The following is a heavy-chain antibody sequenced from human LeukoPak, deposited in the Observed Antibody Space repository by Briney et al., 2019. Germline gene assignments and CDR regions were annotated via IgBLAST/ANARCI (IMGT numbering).Heavy chain of an antibody. CDR3: AKGPNYGGFDY. J-gene: IGHJ4*02. V-gene: IGHV3-33*06. D-gene: IGHD4-23*01. Sequence: GRSLRLSCAASGFTFSSYGMHWVRQAPGKGLEWVAVIWYDGSDKNYADSVKGRFTISRDSSKNTLYLQMNSLRAEDTAVYYCAKGPNYGGFDYWGQGTLVTVSS. CDR1: GFTFSSYG. CDR2: IWYDGSDK.